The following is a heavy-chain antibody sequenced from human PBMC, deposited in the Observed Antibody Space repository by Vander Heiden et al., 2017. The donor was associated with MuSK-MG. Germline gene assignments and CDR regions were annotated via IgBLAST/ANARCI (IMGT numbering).Heavy chain of an antibody. V-gene: IGHV1-3*01. J-gene: IGHJ3*02. D-gene: IGHD6-19*01. Sequence: QVQLVQSGAEVKKPGASVKVSCKASGYTFTSYAMHWVRQAPGQRLEWMGWINAGNGNTKYSQKFQGRVTITRDTSASTAYMELSSLRSEDTAVYYCARDLYSSGWYLHDAFDIWGEGRMVTVSS. CDR2: INAGNGNT. CDR3: ARDLYSSGWYLHDAFDI. CDR1: GYTFTSYA.